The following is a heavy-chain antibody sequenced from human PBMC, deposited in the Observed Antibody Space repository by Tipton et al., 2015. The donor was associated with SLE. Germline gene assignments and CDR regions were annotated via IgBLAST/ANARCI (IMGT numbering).Heavy chain of an antibody. D-gene: IGHD6-13*01. V-gene: IGHV5-51*03. CDR3: ARLSSSWLY. CDR1: GYNFTSYW. CDR2: IYPDDSDT. Sequence: QLVQSGAEVKKPGESLKISCKASGYNFTSYWIGWVRQMPGKGLEYMGIIYPDDSDTTYSPSFQGQVTISADKSINTAFLQWDSLKASDTAIYYCARLSSSWLYWGQGTLVTVSS. J-gene: IGHJ4*02.